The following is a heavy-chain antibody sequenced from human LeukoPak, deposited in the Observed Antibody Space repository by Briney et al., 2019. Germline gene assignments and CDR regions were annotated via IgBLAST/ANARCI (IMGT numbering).Heavy chain of an antibody. CDR1: GGTFSSYA. D-gene: IGHD3-10*01. CDR3: ARDYGSGSYSY. V-gene: IGHV1-69*04. J-gene: IGHJ4*02. CDR2: IIPILGIA. Sequence: SVKVSCKASGGTFSSYAISWVRQAPGQGLEWMGRIIPILGIANYAQKFQGRVTITADKSTSTAYMELSSLRSEDTAVYYCARDYGSGSYSYWGQGTLVAVSS.